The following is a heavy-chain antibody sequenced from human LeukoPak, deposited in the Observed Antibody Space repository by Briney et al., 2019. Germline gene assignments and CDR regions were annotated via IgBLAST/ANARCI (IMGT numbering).Heavy chain of an antibody. J-gene: IGHJ6*03. D-gene: IGHD5-24*01. CDR3: ASGSLGDGYGVGDYYQYMDV. CDR2: IMPLFGTA. V-gene: IGHV1-69*05. CDR1: GGTFNSYA. Sequence: SVKVSCKASGGTFNSYAISWVRQALGQGLEWMGGIMPLFGTANYAQEFQGRVTFTTDESASTAYMEVSSLRSEDTAVYYCASGSLGDGYGVGDYYQYMDVWGKGTTVTVSS.